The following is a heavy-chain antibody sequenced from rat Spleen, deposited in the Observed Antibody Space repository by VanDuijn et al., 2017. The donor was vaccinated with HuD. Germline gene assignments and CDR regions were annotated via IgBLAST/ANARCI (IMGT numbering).Heavy chain of an antibody. D-gene: IGHD1-2*01. CDR3: TRSGYYYSSYVPYFDY. CDR1: GFSLTNYG. V-gene: IGHV2-15*01. CDR2: IWSGGRT. Sequence: QVQLKESGPGLVQPSQTLSLTCTVSGFSLTNYGVSWVRQPPGKGLEWIGAIWSGGRTDYNSTLKSRLSISRDTSQGQIFLKMNSLQTDGTAIYFCTRSGYYYSSYVPYFDYWGQGVMVTVSS. J-gene: IGHJ2*01.